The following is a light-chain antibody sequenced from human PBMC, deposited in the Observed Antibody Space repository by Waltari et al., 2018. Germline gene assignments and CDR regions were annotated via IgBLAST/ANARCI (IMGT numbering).Light chain of an antibody. V-gene: IGLV4-69*01. J-gene: IGLJ3*02. CDR3: ETGGHGTWV. Sequence: QLVLTQSPSASASLRASVKLTCPLRSGHSTHVIAWHQQQPERGPRYLMKVNSDGSHSKGDEIPDRFSGSSSGAERYLTISSLQSEDEADYYCETGGHGTWVFGGGTKLTVL. CDR2: VNSDGSH. CDR1: SGHSTHV.